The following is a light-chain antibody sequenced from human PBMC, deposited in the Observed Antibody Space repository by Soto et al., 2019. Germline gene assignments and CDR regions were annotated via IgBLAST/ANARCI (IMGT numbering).Light chain of an antibody. J-gene: IGKJ3*01. CDR3: QQYYSTPPT. Sequence: DIVMTQSPDSLAVSLGERATINCKSSQSGLYSSNNKNYLAWYQQKPGQPPKLLIYWASTRESGVPDRFSGSGSVTDFTLTISSLQAEDVAVYYCQQYYSTPPTFGPGTKVDIK. CDR2: WAS. V-gene: IGKV4-1*01. CDR1: QSGLYSSNNKNY.